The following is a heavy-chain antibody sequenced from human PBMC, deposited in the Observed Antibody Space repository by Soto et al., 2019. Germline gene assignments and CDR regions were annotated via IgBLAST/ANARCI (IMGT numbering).Heavy chain of an antibody. Sequence: EVQLLESGGGLVQPGGSLRLSCAASGFTFSSYAMSWVRQAPGKGLEWVSAISGSGGSTNYADSVKGRFTISRDNSKNTLYLQMNSLRAEDTAVYYCAKDRVWGGATYYFDYWGQGTLVTVSS. CDR1: GFTFSSYA. J-gene: IGHJ4*02. V-gene: IGHV3-23*01. D-gene: IGHD1-26*01. CDR2: ISGSGGST. CDR3: AKDRVWGGATYYFDY.